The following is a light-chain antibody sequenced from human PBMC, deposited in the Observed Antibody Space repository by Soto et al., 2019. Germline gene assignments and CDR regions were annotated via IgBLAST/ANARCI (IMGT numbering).Light chain of an antibody. CDR3: QQYGSSPT. V-gene: IGKV3-20*01. Sequence: EIVLTQSPGTLSLSPGERATLSCRASQSVSSSYLAWYQQKPGQAPRLLIYGASSRATGIPDRFSGSGSGTDFTLTSSRLEPEYFAVYYCQQYGSSPTCGGGTKVEIK. CDR2: GAS. J-gene: IGKJ4*01. CDR1: QSVSSSY.